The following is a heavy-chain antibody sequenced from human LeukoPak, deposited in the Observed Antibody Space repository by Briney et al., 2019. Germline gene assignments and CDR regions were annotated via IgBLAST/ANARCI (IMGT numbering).Heavy chain of an antibody. D-gene: IGHD1-26*01. CDR2: INHSGST. CDR1: GGSFSGYY. V-gene: IGHV4-34*01. J-gene: IGHJ4*02. Sequence: SETLSLTCAVYGGSFSGYYWSWIRQPPGKGLEWIGEINHSGSTNYNPSLKSRVTISVDTSKNQFSLKLRSVTAADTAVYYCAKSGGYGLIDYWGQGTLVTVSS. CDR3: AKSGGYGLIDY.